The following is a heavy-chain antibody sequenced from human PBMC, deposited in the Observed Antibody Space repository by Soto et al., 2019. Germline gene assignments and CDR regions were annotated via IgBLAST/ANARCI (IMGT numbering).Heavy chain of an antibody. D-gene: IGHD3-22*01. V-gene: IGHV4-61*01. CDR1: GGSVSSGSYY. CDR2: IYYSGRT. Sequence: SEPLSLTCTGSGGSVSSGSYYWSWIRQPPGKGLEWIGYIYYSGRTNYNPSIKSRVTISVDTSKNQFSLKLSSVTAADTAVYYCARSSTMIVVVITAGAFDIWGKGTMVTVSS. CDR3: ARSSTMIVVVITAGAFDI. J-gene: IGHJ3*02.